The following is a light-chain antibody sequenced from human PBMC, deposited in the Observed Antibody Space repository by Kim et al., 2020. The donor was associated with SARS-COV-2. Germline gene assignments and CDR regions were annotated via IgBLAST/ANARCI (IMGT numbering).Light chain of an antibody. CDR1: QSVGSN. V-gene: IGKV3-15*01. Sequence: VSPGGRALLSCRASQSVGSNLAWYQQTPGQAPRLLIYGASTRATGIPPRFIGSGSGTDFTLTISSLQSEDSAVYSCQQYDNWPQTFGQGTKVDIK. CDR2: GAS. J-gene: IGKJ1*01. CDR3: QQYDNWPQT.